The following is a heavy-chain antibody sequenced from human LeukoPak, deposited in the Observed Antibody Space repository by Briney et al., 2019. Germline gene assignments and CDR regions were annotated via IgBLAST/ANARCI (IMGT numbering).Heavy chain of an antibody. D-gene: IGHD3-22*01. J-gene: IGHJ4*02. CDR2: IYYSGSI. CDR3: ARELYYYDSSGYFDY. V-gene: IGHV4-34*01. Sequence: SETLSLTCAVYGGSFSGYYWSWIRQPPGKGLEWIGSIYYSGSIYYNPSLKSRVTISVDTSKNQFSLKLSSVTAADTAVYYCARELYYYDSSGYFDYWGQGTLVTVSS. CDR1: GGSFSGYY.